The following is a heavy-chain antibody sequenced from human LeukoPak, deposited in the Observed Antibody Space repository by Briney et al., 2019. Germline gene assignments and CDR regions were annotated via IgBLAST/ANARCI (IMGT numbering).Heavy chain of an antibody. J-gene: IGHJ4*02. V-gene: IGHV1-18*01. D-gene: IGHD3-10*01. CDR2: ISAYNGNT. Sequence: GASVKVSCKASGYTFTSYGISWVRQAPGQGLEWMGWISAYNGNTNYAQKLQGRVTMTTDTSTSTAYMELRSLRSDNTAVYYCARDEWARITMVRGATDYWGQGTLVTVSS. CDR1: GYTFTSYG. CDR3: ARDEWARITMVRGATDY.